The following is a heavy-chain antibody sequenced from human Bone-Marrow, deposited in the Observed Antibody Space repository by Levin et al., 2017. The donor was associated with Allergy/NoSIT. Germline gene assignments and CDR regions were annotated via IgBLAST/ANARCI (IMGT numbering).Heavy chain of an antibody. V-gene: IGHV3-23*01. CDR1: GFIFSNYA. Sequence: GGSLILSCAASGFIFSNYAMNWVRQAPGKGLEWVSQISGSGGNTHYADSVKGRFTFSRDNSKNTLYLQMNSLRAEDTAVYYCAGYDTSAYHSPFDYWGQGTLVTVSS. D-gene: IGHD3-22*01. CDR2: ISGSGGNT. J-gene: IGHJ4*02. CDR3: AGYDTSAYHSPFDY.